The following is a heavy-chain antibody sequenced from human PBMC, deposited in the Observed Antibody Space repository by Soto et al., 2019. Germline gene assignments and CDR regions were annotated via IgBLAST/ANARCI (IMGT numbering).Heavy chain of an antibody. CDR2: INTGNGDT. J-gene: IGHJ3*02. V-gene: IGHV1-3*04. D-gene: IGHD2-8*01. Sequence: QVQRVQSGAEVKQPGASVKVSCKSSGYTFTHYAMQWVRQAPGQGLEWLGWINTGNGDTGFSQKFQGRVSITMDTAASTTYVELSSLISEDTAVYYGARQGDSRVLRDTFDIWGQGTLVTVAS. CDR1: GYTFTHYA. CDR3: ARQGDSRVLRDTFDI.